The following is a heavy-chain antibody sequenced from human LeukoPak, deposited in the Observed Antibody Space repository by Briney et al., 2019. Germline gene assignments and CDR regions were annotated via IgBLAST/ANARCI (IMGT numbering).Heavy chain of an antibody. CDR2: ISWNSGSI. CDR3: AKDIGFNEYYFDY. CDR1: GFTFDDYA. Sequence: GGSLRLSCAASGFTFDDYAMHWVRQAPGKGLEWVSGISWNSGSIGYADSVKGRFTISRDSAKNSLYLQMNSLRAEDTALYYCAKDIGFNEYYFDYWGQGTLVTVSS. D-gene: IGHD2-8*01. J-gene: IGHJ4*02. V-gene: IGHV3-9*01.